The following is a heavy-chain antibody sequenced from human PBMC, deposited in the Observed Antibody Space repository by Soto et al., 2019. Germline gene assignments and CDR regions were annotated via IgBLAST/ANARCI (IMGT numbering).Heavy chain of an antibody. V-gene: IGHV3-23*01. CDR3: CKGGCTVTPVYYFDY. CDR2: ISGSGGSA. J-gene: IGHJ4*02. CDR1: GFTFSNYI. Sequence: GGSLRLSCAASGFTFSNYIMNWVRQAPGKGLEWVTAISGSGGSAYHADSVKGRFTIFRDNSKNTLFLQMDSLRAEDTAVYYCCKGGCTVTPVYYFDYWAQGALVNVSS. D-gene: IGHD4-17*01.